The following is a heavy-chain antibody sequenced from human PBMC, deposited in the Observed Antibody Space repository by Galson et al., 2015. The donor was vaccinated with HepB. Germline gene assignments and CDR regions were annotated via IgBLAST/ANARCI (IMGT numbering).Heavy chain of an antibody. CDR2: ISGSGVST. J-gene: IGHJ2*01. CDR1: GFTFSSYA. V-gene: IGHV3-23*01. D-gene: IGHD3-22*01. Sequence: SLRLSCEASGFTFSSYAMSWVRQAPGQGLEWFSAISGSGVSTYYADYVKGRFTISRDNSKNTLYLQMNSLRAEDTAVYYCATSTPSKDYYDSSGYFWYFDLWGRGTLVTVSS. CDR3: ATSTPSKDYYDSSGYFWYFDL.